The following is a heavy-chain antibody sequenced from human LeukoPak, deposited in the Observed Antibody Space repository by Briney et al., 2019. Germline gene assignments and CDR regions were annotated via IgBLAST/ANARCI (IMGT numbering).Heavy chain of an antibody. Sequence: GGSLRLSCAASGFTFSNAWMSWVRQAPGEGLEWLGRIKSKTDGGTTDYAAPVKGRFTISRDDSKNTLYLQMNSLKTEDTAVYYCTTVGYSYGYLDAFDIWGQGTMVTVSS. CDR2: IKSKTDGGTT. D-gene: IGHD5-18*01. CDR3: TTVGYSYGYLDAFDI. J-gene: IGHJ3*02. CDR1: GFTFSNAW. V-gene: IGHV3-15*01.